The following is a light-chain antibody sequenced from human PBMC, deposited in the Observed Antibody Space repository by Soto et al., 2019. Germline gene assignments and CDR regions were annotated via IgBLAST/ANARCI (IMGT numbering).Light chain of an antibody. Sequence: DIQMTQSPSSLSASVGDRVTITCRASQSISSYLNWYQQKPGKAPKLLIYAASSLQSGVPSRFSGSGSGTEFTLTISSLQSDDFAVYYCQQYENWPRTFGQGTKVDIK. CDR1: QSISSY. CDR3: QQYENWPRT. V-gene: IGKV1-39*01. CDR2: AAS. J-gene: IGKJ1*01.